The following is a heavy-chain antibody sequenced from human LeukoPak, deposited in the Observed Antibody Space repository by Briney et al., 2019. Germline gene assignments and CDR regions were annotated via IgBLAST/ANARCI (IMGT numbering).Heavy chain of an antibody. D-gene: IGHD4-17*01. Sequence: AGGSLRLSCAASGFTFSNYAMSWVRQAPGKGLEWVSSISSSSSYIYYTDSVKGRFTISRDNAKNSLYLQMNSLRAEDTAVYYCARVGGHDYGDHAIFYWGQGTLVTVSS. CDR2: ISSSSSYI. J-gene: IGHJ4*02. CDR1: GFTFSNYA. CDR3: ARVGGHDYGDHAIFY. V-gene: IGHV3-21*01.